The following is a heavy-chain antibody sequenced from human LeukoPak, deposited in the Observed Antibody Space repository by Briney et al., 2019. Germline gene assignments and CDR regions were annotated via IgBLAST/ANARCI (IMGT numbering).Heavy chain of an antibody. Sequence: GGSLRLSCAASGFTFSSYSMNWVRQAPGKGLEWVSSISSSSSYIYYADSVKGRFTISRDNAKNSLYLQMNSLRAEDTAVYYCARGVDTAMVLHYYYGMDVWGKGTTVTVSS. J-gene: IGHJ6*04. CDR3: ARGVDTAMVLHYYYGMDV. V-gene: IGHV3-21*01. CDR1: GFTFSSYS. D-gene: IGHD5-18*01. CDR2: ISSSSSYI.